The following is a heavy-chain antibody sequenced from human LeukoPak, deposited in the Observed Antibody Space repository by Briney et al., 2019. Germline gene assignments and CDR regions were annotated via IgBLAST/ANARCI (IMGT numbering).Heavy chain of an antibody. J-gene: IGHJ5*02. D-gene: IGHD3-10*01. CDR2: IYYSGST. CDR3: ARSVSGVTRGRNWFDP. Sequence: SETLSLTCTVSGGSISSYYWSWIRQPPGKGLEWIGYIYYSGSTNYNPSLKSRVTISVDTSKNQFSLKLSSVTAADTAVYYCARSVSGVTRGRNWFDPWGQGTLVTVPS. CDR1: GGSISSYY. V-gene: IGHV4-59*01.